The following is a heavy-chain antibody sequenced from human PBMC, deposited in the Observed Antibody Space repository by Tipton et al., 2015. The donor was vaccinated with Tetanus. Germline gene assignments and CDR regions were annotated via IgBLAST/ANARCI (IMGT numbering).Heavy chain of an antibody. CDR2: MYDSELT. Sequence: TLSLTCAVSGGSISSSKLWSWVRQPPGKGLEWVGEMYDSELTNHNPSLKSRVTISIDKSKNHFSLKLSSGTAADTAVYFCARLFNWGSGYCFFDLWGRGTLVTVSS. J-gene: IGHJ2*01. CDR3: ARLFNWGSGYCFFDL. D-gene: IGHD7-27*01. CDR1: GGSISSSKL. V-gene: IGHV4-4*01.